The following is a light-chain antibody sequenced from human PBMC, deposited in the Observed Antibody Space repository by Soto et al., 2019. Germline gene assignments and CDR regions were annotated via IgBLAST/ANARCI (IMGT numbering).Light chain of an antibody. CDR3: CSYAGSSLLYV. CDR1: SSDVGSYNL. V-gene: IGLV2-23*02. Sequence: QSALPQPASGSGSPGQSITISCTGTSSDVGSYNLVSWYQQHPGKAPKLMIYEVSKRPSGVSNRFSGSKSGNTASLTISGLQADDEADYYCCSYAGSSLLYVFGTGTKVTVL. J-gene: IGLJ1*01. CDR2: EVS.